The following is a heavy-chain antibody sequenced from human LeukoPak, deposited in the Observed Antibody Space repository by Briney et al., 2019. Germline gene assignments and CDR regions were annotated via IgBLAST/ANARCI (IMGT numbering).Heavy chain of an antibody. V-gene: IGHV1-2*02. Sequence: ASVKVSCKASGYTFTGYYMHWARQAPGQGLEWMGWINPNSGGTNYAQKFQGRVTMTRDTSISTAYMELSRLGSDDTAVYYCARDSYYYDSSGYESATALDGWFDPWGQGTLVTVSS. D-gene: IGHD3-22*01. CDR1: GYTFTGYY. J-gene: IGHJ5*02. CDR2: INPNSGGT. CDR3: ARDSYYYDSSGYESATALDGWFDP.